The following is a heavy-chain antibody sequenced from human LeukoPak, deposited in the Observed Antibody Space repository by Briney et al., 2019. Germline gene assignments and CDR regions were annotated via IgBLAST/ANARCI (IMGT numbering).Heavy chain of an antibody. CDR2: IKSDGSST. V-gene: IGHV3-74*01. D-gene: IGHD3-22*01. Sequence: PGGSLRLSCAASGFTFSNYWMHWVRQAPGEALMWVSRIKSDGSSTTYADSAKGRFTISRDNAKNSLYLQMNSLRAEDTAVYYCARGQYLYYDSRDCIGVDVWGQGTTVTVSS. CDR1: GFTFSNYW. CDR3: ARGQYLYYDSRDCIGVDV. J-gene: IGHJ6*02.